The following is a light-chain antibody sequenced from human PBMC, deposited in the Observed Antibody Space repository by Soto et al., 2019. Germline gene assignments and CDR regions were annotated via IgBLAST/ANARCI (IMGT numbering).Light chain of an antibody. V-gene: IGLV2-8*01. J-gene: IGLJ2*01. Sequence: SALTQPPSASGSPGQSVTISCTGTSSDVGGYNYVSWYQQHSGKAPNLMIYEVSKRPSGVPDRFSGSKSGNTASLTVSGLQAEDEADYYCSSYAGSNNFVVFGGGTQLTVL. CDR2: EVS. CDR1: SSDVGGYNY. CDR3: SSYAGSNNFVV.